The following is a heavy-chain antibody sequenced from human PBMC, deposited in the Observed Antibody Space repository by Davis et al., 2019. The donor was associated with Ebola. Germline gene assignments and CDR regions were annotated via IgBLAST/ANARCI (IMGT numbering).Heavy chain of an antibody. CDR3: AKGVECSGGSCYPYYYYGMDV. Sequence: PGGSLRLSCAASGFTFSSYAMSWVRQAPGKGLEWVSAISGSGGSTYYADSVKGRFTISRDNSKNTLYLQMNSLRAEDTAVYYCAKGVECSGGSCYPYYYYGMDVWGQGTTVTVSS. CDR1: GFTFSSYA. J-gene: IGHJ6*02. V-gene: IGHV3-23*01. D-gene: IGHD2-15*01. CDR2: ISGSGGST.